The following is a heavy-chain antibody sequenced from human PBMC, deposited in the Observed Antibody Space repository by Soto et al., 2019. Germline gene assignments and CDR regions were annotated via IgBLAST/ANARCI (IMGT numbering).Heavy chain of an antibody. Sequence: EVQLVESGGGMVQPGGSLRVSYADSGFTLSSYSMHWVRQAPGKGLEWVSYISGSGGTIYYADSVKGRFTNSRDNAKNALSVQMNSLRDEDTAVYFCARETGLRSSGWSYYFDFWGQGTRVTVSS. CDR3: ARETGLRSSGWSYYFDF. J-gene: IGHJ4*02. CDR2: ISGSGGTI. V-gene: IGHV3-48*02. D-gene: IGHD6-19*01. CDR1: GFTLSSYS.